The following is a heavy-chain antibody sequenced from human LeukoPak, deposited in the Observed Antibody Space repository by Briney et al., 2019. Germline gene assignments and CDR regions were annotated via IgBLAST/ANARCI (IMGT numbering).Heavy chain of an antibody. J-gene: IGHJ4*02. V-gene: IGHV3-53*01. CDR3: ARVGGH. CDR1: GLTVSRNY. Sequence: TGGSLRLSCAASGLTVSRNYMSWVRQAPGKGLESVSVIYSGGSTYYADSVRGRFTISRDNSKNTLYLQMNSLRVEDTALYYCARVGGHWGQGTLVTVSS. CDR2: IYSGGST. D-gene: IGHD3-10*01.